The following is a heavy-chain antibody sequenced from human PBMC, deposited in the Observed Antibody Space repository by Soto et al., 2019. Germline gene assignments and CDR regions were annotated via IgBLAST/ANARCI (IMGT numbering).Heavy chain of an antibody. V-gene: IGHV3-9*01. CDR3: VKDSYADFHRVMSTAESLFDY. Sequence: EVQLVESGGGLVRPGRSLRLSCTASGFTFDDYAMHWVRQAPGRGLEWVSGITWNSGNIAYADSVKGRFTIARDDDNNSLYLHMNSLRPEDTALYYCVKDSYADFHRVMSTAESLFDYWGHGTLVTVSS. D-gene: IGHD2-2*01. J-gene: IGHJ4*01. CDR2: ITWNSGNI. CDR1: GFTFDDYA.